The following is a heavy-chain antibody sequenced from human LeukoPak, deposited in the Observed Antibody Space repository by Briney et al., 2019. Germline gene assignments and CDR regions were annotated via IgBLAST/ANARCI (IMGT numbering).Heavy chain of an antibody. D-gene: IGHD2-15*01. V-gene: IGHV1-2*02. J-gene: IGHJ4*02. Sequence: ASVKVSCKASGYAFTGYYMHWVRQAPGQGLEWMGWINPNSGGTNYAQKFQGRVTMTRVTSISTAYMELSRLGSDDTAVYYCAREVCSGGSCYHFDYWGQGTLVTVSS. CDR1: GYAFTGYY. CDR3: AREVCSGGSCYHFDY. CDR2: INPNSGGT.